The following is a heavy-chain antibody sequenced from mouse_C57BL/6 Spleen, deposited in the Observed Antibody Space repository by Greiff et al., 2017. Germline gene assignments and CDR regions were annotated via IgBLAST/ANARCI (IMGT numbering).Heavy chain of an antibody. CDR2: ISYDGSN. CDR3: ARDRDYYGSSFDV. J-gene: IGHJ1*03. CDR1: GYSITSGYY. V-gene: IGHV3-6*01. D-gene: IGHD1-1*01. Sequence: EVKLQESGPGLVKPSQSLSLTCSVTGYSITSGYYWNWIRQFPGNKLEWMGYISYDGSNNYNPSLKNRISITRDTSKNQFFLKLNSVTTEDTATYYCARDRDYYGSSFDVWGTGTTVTVSS.